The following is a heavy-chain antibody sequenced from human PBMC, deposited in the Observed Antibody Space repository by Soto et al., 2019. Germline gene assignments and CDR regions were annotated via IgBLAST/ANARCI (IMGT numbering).Heavy chain of an antibody. CDR1: GGSISSSSYY. CDR2: IYYSGST. V-gene: IGHV4-39*01. Sequence: QLQLQESGPGLVKPSETLSLTCTVSGGSISSSSYYWGWIRQPPGKGLEWIGSIYYSGSTYYNPSLKSRVTIALDTSQNQFSLKLSSGTAADTAVYYCARLPPYYYGSGMGGGGGYWGQGTLVTVSS. CDR3: ARLPPYYYGSGMGGGGGY. D-gene: IGHD3-10*01. J-gene: IGHJ4*02.